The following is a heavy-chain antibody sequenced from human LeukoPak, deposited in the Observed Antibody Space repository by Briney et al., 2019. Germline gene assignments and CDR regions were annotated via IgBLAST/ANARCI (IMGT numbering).Heavy chain of an antibody. CDR2: IFYSGGT. V-gene: IGHV4-59*08. CDR1: GGSISSYY. Sequence: SETLSLTCTVSGGSISSYYWSWIRQPPGKGLEWIGYIFYSGGTNYNPSLKSRVTILVDTSKNQFSLKLSSVTAADTAVYYCARLASSSDWYFDLWGRGTLVIVSS. D-gene: IGHD6-6*01. J-gene: IGHJ2*01. CDR3: ARLASSSDWYFDL.